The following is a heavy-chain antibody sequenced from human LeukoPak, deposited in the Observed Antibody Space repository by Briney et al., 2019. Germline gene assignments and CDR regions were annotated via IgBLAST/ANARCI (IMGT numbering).Heavy chain of an antibody. V-gene: IGHV3-23*01. J-gene: IGHJ4*02. CDR3: AKFRGGDISVYHFDY. CDR2: ISDDGIST. Sequence: GGSLRLSCAASGFTFSGYAMSWVRQTPGKGLEWVSGISDDGISTYYADSVKGRFTISRDNSKNTVYVQMNSLRAKDTAVYYCAKFRGGDISVYHFDYWGQGALVTVSS. CDR1: GFTFSGYA. D-gene: IGHD2-21*02.